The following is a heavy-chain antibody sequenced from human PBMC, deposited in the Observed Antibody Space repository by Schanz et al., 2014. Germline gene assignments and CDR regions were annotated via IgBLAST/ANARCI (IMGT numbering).Heavy chain of an antibody. D-gene: IGHD1-1*01. V-gene: IGHV3-53*01. CDR3: AKKVPAYNPFDS. CDR2: IYIGGNT. Sequence: EVQLLESGGGLVQPGGSLRLSCAASGFSVGNKYMNWVRQAPGKGLEWVSFIYIGGNTYYADSVKGRFTISRDNSKNTLYLQMKSLRAEDTAVYFCAKKVPAYNPFDSWGQGTLVTVSS. CDR1: GFSVGNKY. J-gene: IGHJ4*02.